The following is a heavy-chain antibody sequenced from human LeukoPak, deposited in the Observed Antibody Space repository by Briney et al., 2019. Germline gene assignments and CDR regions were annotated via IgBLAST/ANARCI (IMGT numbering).Heavy chain of an antibody. Sequence: PGGSLRLSCAASGFTFSTSSMNWVRQAPGKGLEGVSCISGSSSDTIYYADSVKGRFTISRDNAKNSLYLQMNSLRDEDTAVYYCARGLYCGGGSCYPGRLDCWGRGTLVTVSS. D-gene: IGHD2-15*01. CDR1: GFTFSTSS. CDR2: ISGSSSDTI. CDR3: ARGLYCGGGSCYPGRLDC. J-gene: IGHJ4*02. V-gene: IGHV3-48*02.